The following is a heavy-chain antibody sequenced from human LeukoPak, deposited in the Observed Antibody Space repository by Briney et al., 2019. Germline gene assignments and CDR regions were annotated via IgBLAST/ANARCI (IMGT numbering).Heavy chain of an antibody. CDR3: ARISSGWYSEYYFDY. J-gene: IGHJ4*02. CDR1: GGTFSSYA. Sequence: ASVKVSCKASGGTFSSYAISWVRQAPGQGLEWMGGIIPIFGTANYAQKFQGRVTITADESTSTAYMELSSLRSEDTAVYYCARISSGWYSEYYFDYWGQGTLVTVSS. D-gene: IGHD6-19*01. CDR2: IIPIFGTA. V-gene: IGHV1-69*13.